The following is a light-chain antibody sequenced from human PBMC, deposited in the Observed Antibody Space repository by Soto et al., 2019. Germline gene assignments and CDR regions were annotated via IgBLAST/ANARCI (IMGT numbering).Light chain of an antibody. V-gene: IGKV1-9*01. CDR1: QGISSY. J-gene: IGKJ4*01. CDR2: AAS. Sequence: IQLTQSPSSLSASVGDRVTITCRASQGISSYLAWYQQKPGKAPKLLIYAASTLQSGVPSRFSGSGSGTDFILTISSLQPEDFATYYCQQLNSYPLFGGGTKLEIK. CDR3: QQLNSYPL.